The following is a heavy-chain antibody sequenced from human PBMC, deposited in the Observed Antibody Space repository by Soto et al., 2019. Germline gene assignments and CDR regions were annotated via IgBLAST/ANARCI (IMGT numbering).Heavy chain of an antibody. CDR1: GYTFTSYD. V-gene: IGHV1-8*01. CDR3: AREELGDTAMAPDY. CDR2: MNPSGGNA. J-gene: IGHJ4*02. D-gene: IGHD5-18*01. Sequence: GASVKVSCKASGYTFTSYDINWVRQATGQGLEWMGRMNPSGGNAGYAQRFQGRVTMTRDTSTSTVYMELSSLRSEDTAVYYCAREELGDTAMAPDYWGQGTLVTVSS.